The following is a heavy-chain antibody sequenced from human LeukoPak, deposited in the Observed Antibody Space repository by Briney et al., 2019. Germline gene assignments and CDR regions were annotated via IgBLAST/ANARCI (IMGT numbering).Heavy chain of an antibody. Sequence: PSETLSLTCTVSGDSISSYFWTWIRQPAGKGLEWIGRIYASGITNYNPSLRSRVTMSVDTSKNQFSLKLSSVTAADTAVYYCAREPLQFRPLDVWDKGTTVTVSS. CDR2: IYASGIT. J-gene: IGHJ6*04. V-gene: IGHV4-4*07. CDR1: GDSISSYF. CDR3: AREPLQFRPLDV. D-gene: IGHD4-11*01.